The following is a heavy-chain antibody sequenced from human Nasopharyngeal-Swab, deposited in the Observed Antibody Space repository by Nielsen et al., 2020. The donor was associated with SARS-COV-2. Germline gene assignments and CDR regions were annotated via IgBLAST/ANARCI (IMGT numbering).Heavy chain of an antibody. Sequence: GGSLRLSCAASGFTFSSYGMHWVRQAPGKGLEWVAVIWYDGSNKYYADSVKGRFTISRDNSKNTLYLQMNSLRAEDTAVYYCARDVSPSGAMDVWGQGTTVTVSS. CDR3: ARDVSPSGAMDV. CDR1: GFTFSSYG. J-gene: IGHJ6*02. D-gene: IGHD2-15*01. CDR2: IWYDGSNK. V-gene: IGHV3-33*08.